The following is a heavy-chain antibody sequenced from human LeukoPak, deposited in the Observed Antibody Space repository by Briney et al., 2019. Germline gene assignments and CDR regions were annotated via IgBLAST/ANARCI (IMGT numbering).Heavy chain of an antibody. V-gene: IGHV3-74*01. J-gene: IGHJ4*02. CDR3: ASWGPAAYCSNGSCS. CDR2: ITSDGGDT. Sequence: GGSLRLSCAASGFTFSTYWMHWVRQAPGKGLVWVSRITSDGGDTSYADSVKGRFTISRDNAKNSLYLQMNSLRVEDTAVYYCASWGPAAYCSNGSCSGGQGTLVTVSS. CDR1: GFTFSTYW. D-gene: IGHD2-15*01.